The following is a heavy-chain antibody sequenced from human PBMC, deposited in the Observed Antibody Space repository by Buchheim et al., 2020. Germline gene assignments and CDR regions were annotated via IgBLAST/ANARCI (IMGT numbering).Heavy chain of an antibody. CDR2: ITPGAGST. CDR3: ARGSDYSGFYSGGCFAF. V-gene: IGHV1-46*03. D-gene: IGHD3-22*01. CDR1: GYTFTSNY. Sequence: QVQLVQSGAEVKRPRASVKVSCKASGYTFTSNYLHWVRQAPGQGLEWMGIITPGAGSTIYAQKFQGRVTMTSDTSTNTVYMDLSDLRSENTAVYFCARGSDYSGFYSGGCFAFWGQGTL. J-gene: IGHJ4*02.